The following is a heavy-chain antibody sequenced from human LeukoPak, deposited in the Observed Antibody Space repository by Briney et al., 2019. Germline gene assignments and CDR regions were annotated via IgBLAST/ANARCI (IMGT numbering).Heavy chain of an antibody. Sequence: GGSLRLSCAASGFTFSPYWMSWVRQAPGKGLEWVAVISFDATKEYFGKSVKGRFTISRDNSKSTLFLQMHSLRIEDTALYFCARFKVGSNTTQKNAFDIWGRGTVVTVS. CDR1: GFTFSPYW. V-gene: IGHV3-30*03. CDR2: ISFDATKE. CDR3: ARFKVGSNTTQKNAFDI. J-gene: IGHJ3*02. D-gene: IGHD1-26*01.